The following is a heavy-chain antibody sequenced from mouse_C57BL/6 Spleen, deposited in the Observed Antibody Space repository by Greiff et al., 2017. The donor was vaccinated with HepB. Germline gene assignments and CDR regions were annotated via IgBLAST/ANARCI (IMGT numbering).Heavy chain of an antibody. CDR1: GYTFTSYW. D-gene: IGHD1-1*01. CDR3: AIIPYYGSRPYAMDY. CDR2: IDPSDSYT. V-gene: IGHV1-69*01. Sequence: QVQLQQPGAELVMPGASVKLSCKASGYTFTSYWMHWVKQRPGQGLEWIGEIDPSDSYTNYNQKFKGKSTLTVDKSSSTAYMQLSSLTSEDSAVYYCAIIPYYGSRPYAMDYWGKGTSVTVSS. J-gene: IGHJ4*01.